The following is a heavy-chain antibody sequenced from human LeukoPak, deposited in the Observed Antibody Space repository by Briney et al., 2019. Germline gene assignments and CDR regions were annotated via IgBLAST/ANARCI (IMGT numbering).Heavy chain of an antibody. D-gene: IGHD3-22*01. CDR3: AKDPMIVVVTYFDY. J-gene: IGHJ4*02. Sequence: GGSLRLSCAASGFTFSSYAMSWVRQAPGKGLEWVSAISGSGGSTYYADSVKGRFTISRDNSKYTLYLQMNSLRAEDTAVYYCAKDPMIVVVTYFDYWGQGTLVNVSS. CDR1: GFTFSSYA. V-gene: IGHV3-23*01. CDR2: ISGSGGST.